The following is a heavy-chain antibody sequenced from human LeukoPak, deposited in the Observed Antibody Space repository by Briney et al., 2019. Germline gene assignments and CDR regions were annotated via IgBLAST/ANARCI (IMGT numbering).Heavy chain of an antibody. CDR3: VRGGTYWTVS. Sequence: GGSLRLSCAASGFVFSASYMSWVRKASGKGLEWVDTIKPDGSEKYHVDSVSGRFTISRDNTNDSLFLQMNSLRVDDTAVYYCVRGGTYWTVSWGQGTLVDVS. CDR1: GFVFSASY. V-gene: IGHV3-7*01. CDR2: IKPDGSEK. J-gene: IGHJ5*01.